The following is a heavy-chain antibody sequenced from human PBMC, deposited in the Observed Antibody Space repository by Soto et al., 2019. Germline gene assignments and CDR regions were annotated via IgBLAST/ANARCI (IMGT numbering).Heavy chain of an antibody. Sequence: QVQLVQSGAEVKKPGSSVKVSYKASGGTFSSYAISWVRQAPGQGLEWMGGVIPIFGTANYAQKFQGRVTITAVESTNTDYTELSSLRSEDTAVYYCARGEYYDFWSGYSTGGDGMDVWCQGTTVTVS. J-gene: IGHJ6*02. CDR3: ARGEYYDFWSGYSTGGDGMDV. V-gene: IGHV1-69*01. CDR1: GGTFSSYA. D-gene: IGHD3-3*01. CDR2: VIPIFGTA.